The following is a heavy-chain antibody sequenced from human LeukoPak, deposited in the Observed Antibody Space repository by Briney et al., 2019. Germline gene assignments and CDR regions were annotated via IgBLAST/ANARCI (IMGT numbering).Heavy chain of an antibody. J-gene: IGHJ4*02. CDR3: ATSSDTAMVFDY. D-gene: IGHD5-18*01. V-gene: IGHV3-7*02. Sequence: GGSLRLSCAASGFIFSSSWMIWVRQAPGKGLEWVANISPDENEKNYVDSVKGRFTISRDNAKNTLNLQMNSLRAEDTAVYYCATSSDTAMVFDYWGQGTLVTVSS. CDR1: GFIFSSSW. CDR2: ISPDENEK.